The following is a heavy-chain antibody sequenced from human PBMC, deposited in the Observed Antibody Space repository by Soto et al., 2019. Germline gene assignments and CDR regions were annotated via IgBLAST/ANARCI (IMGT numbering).Heavy chain of an antibody. Sequence: PSETLSLTCSVSGGSVSNKTYYWSWIRQPPGKRLEWIGYVYYSGTTNYNPSLNSRVTISVDLSKNQFSLRLSSVTNPDTDPYYWAITRAVPNPPGSGYVFDVWGQVTRVTVS. J-gene: IGHJ4*02. D-gene: IGHD2-15*01. CDR1: GGSVSNKTYY. CDR2: VYYSGTT. V-gene: IGHV4-61*01. CDR3: AITRAVPNPPGSGYVFDV.